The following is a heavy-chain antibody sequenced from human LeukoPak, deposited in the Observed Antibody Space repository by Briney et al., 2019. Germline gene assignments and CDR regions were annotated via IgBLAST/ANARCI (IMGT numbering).Heavy chain of an antibody. CDR2: IYYSGST. V-gene: IGHV4-30-4*08. D-gene: IGHD4-17*01. CDR3: ARGPPEENDYGDNVDY. J-gene: IGHJ4*02. CDR1: GGSISIGDYY. Sequence: PSETLSLTCTVSGGSISIGDYYWSWIRQPPGKGLEWIGYIYYSGSTYYNPSLKSRVTISVDTSKNQFSLKLSSVTDADTAVYYCARGPPEENDYGDNVDYWGQGTLVTVSS.